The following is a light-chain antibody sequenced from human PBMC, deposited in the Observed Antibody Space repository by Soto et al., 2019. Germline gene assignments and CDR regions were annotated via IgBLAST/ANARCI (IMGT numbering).Light chain of an antibody. J-gene: IGLJ1*01. CDR1: SSNLGNNF. CDR2: ENN. Sequence: QSVLTQPPSVSAAPGQKVTISCSGSSSNLGNNFVSWYQHLPGTAPKLLIYENNKRPSGIPDRFSGSKSGTSASLGITGRQTGDEADYYCGTWDSSLRGYVFATGTKLTVL. V-gene: IGLV1-51*02. CDR3: GTWDSSLRGYV.